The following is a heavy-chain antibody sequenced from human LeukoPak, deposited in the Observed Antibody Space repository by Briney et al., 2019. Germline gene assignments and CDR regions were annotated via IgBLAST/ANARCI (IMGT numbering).Heavy chain of an antibody. CDR1: GYTFTGYY. J-gene: IGHJ4*02. CDR3: ANMVRGVIIRTFDY. D-gene: IGHD3-10*01. CDR2: INPNSGGT. Sequence: ASLKVSCKASGYTFTGYYMHWVRQAPGQGLEWVGWINPNSGGTNYAQKFQGRVTITRDTSISTAYMELSRLRSDDTAVYYCANMVRGVIIRTFDYWGQGTLVSVSS. V-gene: IGHV1-2*02.